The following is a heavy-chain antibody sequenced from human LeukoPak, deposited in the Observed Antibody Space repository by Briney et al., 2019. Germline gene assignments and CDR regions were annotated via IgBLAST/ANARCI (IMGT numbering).Heavy chain of an antibody. J-gene: IGHJ4*02. V-gene: IGHV3-23*01. CDR1: DFSFITYA. Sequence: GGSLRLSCAASDFSFITYAMSWVRQAPGKGLEWVSTISGGGDATYYADSVKGRFTISRDNSKNTLYLQMSSLRSEDTAVYYCARGVVEMATIKGYWGQGTLVTVSS. CDR2: ISGGGDAT. D-gene: IGHD5-24*01. CDR3: ARGVVEMATIKGY.